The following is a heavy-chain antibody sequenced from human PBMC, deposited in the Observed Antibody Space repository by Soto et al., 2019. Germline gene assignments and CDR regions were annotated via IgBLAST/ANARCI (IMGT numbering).Heavy chain of an antibody. V-gene: IGHV4-59*01. CDR3: ARVRGKAGKMYFDY. CDR2: TYYSGST. Sequence: SETLSLTCTVSGGSMIAYYWNWMRQPPGKGLQWIGYTYYSGSTTYNPSLKSRVTISVDSSKNQFSLKLDSVTPADTAVYYCARVRGKAGKMYFDYWGPGPLVTVS. D-gene: IGHD6-13*01. J-gene: IGHJ4*02. CDR1: GGSMIAYY.